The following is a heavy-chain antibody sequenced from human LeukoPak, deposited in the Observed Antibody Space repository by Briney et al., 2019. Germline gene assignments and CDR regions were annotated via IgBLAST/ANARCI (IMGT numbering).Heavy chain of an antibody. CDR3: AGMRITTPTVRTLDY. J-gene: IGHJ4*02. CDR1: GGSISSYH. V-gene: IGHV4-59*01. CDR2: IYYTGST. Sequence: PSETLSLTCTVSGGSISSYHWSWIRQPPGKGLEWIGFIYYTGSTNYNPSLKSRVTISVDTPKNQFSLKLSSVTAADTAVYYCAGMRITTPTVRTLDYWGQGTLVTVSS. D-gene: IGHD1-14*01.